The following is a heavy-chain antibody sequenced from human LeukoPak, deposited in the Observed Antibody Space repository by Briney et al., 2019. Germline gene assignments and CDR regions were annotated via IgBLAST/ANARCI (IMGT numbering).Heavy chain of an antibody. CDR1: GFTFSSYS. J-gene: IGHJ5*02. CDR3: ARVARDSWNWFDP. Sequence: GGSLRLSCAASGFTFSSYSMNWVRQAPGKGLEWVSSISSSSSYIYYADSVKGRFTISRDNAKDTAFLQMTSLRAEDTAVYYCARVARDSWNWFDPWGQGTLVTVSS. CDR2: ISSSSSYI. D-gene: IGHD1-1*01. V-gene: IGHV3-21*01.